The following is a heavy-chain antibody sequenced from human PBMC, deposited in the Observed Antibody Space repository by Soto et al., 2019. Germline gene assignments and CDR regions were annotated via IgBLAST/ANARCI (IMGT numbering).Heavy chain of an antibody. V-gene: IGHV4-59*08. J-gene: IGHJ3*02. D-gene: IGHD4-17*01. CDR2: IYYSGST. CDR1: GGSISSYY. CDR3: ARQYGPGAFDI. Sequence: SETLSLTCTVSGGSISSYYWSWIRQPPGKGLEWIGYIYYSGSTNYNPSLKSRVTISVDTSKNQFSLKLSSVTAADTAVYYRARQYGPGAFDIWGQGTMVTVSS.